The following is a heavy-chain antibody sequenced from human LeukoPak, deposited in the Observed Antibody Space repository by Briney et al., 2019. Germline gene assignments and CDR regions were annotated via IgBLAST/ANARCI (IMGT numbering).Heavy chain of an antibody. Sequence: GGSLRLSCAASGFTYSDYGMHWVRQAPGRGLEWVAFILNDGTWEYYPDSVKGRLTISRDNSRNILYLQMNSVRLEDTAIYYCVKGGSISHNWFDSWGQGTLVSVSS. CDR3: VKGGSISHNWFDS. CDR2: ILNDGTWE. CDR1: GFTYSDYG. J-gene: IGHJ5*01. D-gene: IGHD3-16*01. V-gene: IGHV3-30*02.